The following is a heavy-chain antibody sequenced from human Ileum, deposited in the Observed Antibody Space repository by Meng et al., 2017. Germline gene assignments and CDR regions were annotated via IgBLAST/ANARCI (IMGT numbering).Heavy chain of an antibody. D-gene: IGHD1-26*01. J-gene: IGHJ4*02. V-gene: IGHV4-34*01. CDR1: GDSFTDYY. CDR2: IHYSGST. CDR3: ARRIRGGSYLG. Sequence: QLQLMQWGAGMLKPSEPLSLTCNVYGDSFTDYYWNWIRQPPGKGLEWIGEIHYSGSTNYNPSLECRVTISEDTSQKQFSLRLSSVTAADTAVYYCARRIRGGSYLGWGQGTLVTVSS.